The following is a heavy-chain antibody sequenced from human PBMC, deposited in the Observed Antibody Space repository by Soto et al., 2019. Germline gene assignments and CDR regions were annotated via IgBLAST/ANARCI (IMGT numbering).Heavy chain of an antibody. CDR3: GRDTSGLDY. CDR1: GYTFASLY. V-gene: IGHV1-46*01. Sequence: QVQLVQSGAEVKKPGASVKVSCQASGYTFASLYIHWVRQAPGQGLEWMGVINPNGGNTRYAQRFQDRLTLTTDTPTNTVYLDLSSLSSDDTAVYYCGRDTSGLDYWGQGTLVTVSS. J-gene: IGHJ4*02. CDR2: INPNGGNT.